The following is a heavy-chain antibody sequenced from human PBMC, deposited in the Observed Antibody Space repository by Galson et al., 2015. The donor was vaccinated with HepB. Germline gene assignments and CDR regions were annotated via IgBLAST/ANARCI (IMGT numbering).Heavy chain of an antibody. Sequence: SLRLSCAASGFTFSSYAMHWVRQAPGKGLEWVAVISYDGSNKYYADSVKGRFTISRDNSKNTLYLQMNSLRAEDTAVYYCARGGNLAARGLGEAKNYYYGMDVWGQGTTVTVSS. CDR2: ISYDGSNK. D-gene: IGHD6-6*01. V-gene: IGHV3-30-3*01. J-gene: IGHJ6*02. CDR1: GFTFSSYA. CDR3: ARGGNLAARGLGEAKNYYYGMDV.